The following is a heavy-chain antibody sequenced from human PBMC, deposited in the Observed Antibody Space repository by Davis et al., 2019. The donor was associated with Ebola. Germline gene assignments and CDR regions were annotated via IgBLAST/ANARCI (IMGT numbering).Heavy chain of an antibody. D-gene: IGHD2-2*03. Sequence: GESLKISCAASGFTFSSYDIHWVRQAPGKGLEWVAVIWYDGNNQYYADSVKGRFTLSRDNSKNTVYLQMNTLRADDTAVYYCAKHGYCGSADCSFDQWGQGILVTISP. J-gene: IGHJ4*02. V-gene: IGHV3-33*06. CDR2: IWYDGNNQ. CDR3: AKHGYCGSADCSFDQ. CDR1: GFTFSSYD.